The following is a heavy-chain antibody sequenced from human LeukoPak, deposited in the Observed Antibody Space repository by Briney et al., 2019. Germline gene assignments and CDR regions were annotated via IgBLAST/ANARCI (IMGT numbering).Heavy chain of an antibody. CDR1: GGSISSYY. CDR3: ATGEGHDFWSGPYSIDY. J-gene: IGHJ4*02. CDR2: IYTGGST. Sequence: SETLSLTCTVSGGSISSYYWSWIRQPPGKGLEWIGYIYTGGSTNYNPSLKSRVTISVDTSKNQFSLKLSSVTAADTAVYYCATGEGHDFWSGPYSIDYWGQGTLVTVSS. V-gene: IGHV4-4*09. D-gene: IGHD3-3*01.